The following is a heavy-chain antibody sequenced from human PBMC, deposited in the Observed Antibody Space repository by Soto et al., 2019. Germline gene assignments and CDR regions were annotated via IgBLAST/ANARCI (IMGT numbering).Heavy chain of an antibody. D-gene: IGHD3-10*01. Sequence: SETLSLTCTVSGGSISSSSYYWGWIRQPPGKGLEWIGSIYYSGSTYYNPSLKSRVTISVDTSKNQFSLKLSSVTAADTAVYYCARLRRNMVRGVHFDYWGQGTLVTVSS. CDR1: GGSISSSSYY. CDR3: ARLRRNMVRGVHFDY. V-gene: IGHV4-39*01. J-gene: IGHJ4*02. CDR2: IYYSGST.